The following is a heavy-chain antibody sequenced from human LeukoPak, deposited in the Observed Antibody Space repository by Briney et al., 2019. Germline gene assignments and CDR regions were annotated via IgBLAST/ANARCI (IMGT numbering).Heavy chain of an antibody. CDR2: ISGSGGST. V-gene: IGHV3-23*01. CDR3: AKGRDTMVRGVILTFDP. CDR1: GVTLSSYA. J-gene: IGHJ5*02. Sequence: GGSLRLSCAASGVTLSSYAMSWVRQAPGKGLEWVSAISGSGGSTYYADSVKGRFTISRDNSKNTLYLQMNSLRAEDTAVYYCAKGRDTMVRGVILTFDPWGQATLVTVSS. D-gene: IGHD3-10*01.